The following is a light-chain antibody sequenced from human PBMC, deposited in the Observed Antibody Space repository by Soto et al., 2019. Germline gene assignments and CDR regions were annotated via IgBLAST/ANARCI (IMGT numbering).Light chain of an antibody. Sequence: EIVLTQSPGTLSLSPGERATLSCRTSQSLSSSYLAWYQQKPGQAPRLLIYSASSRATGIPDRFSGSGSGTDFTLTINRLETEDFAVYYCQQYDNSVYTFGQGTRLEIK. V-gene: IGKV3-20*01. CDR3: QQYDNSVYT. CDR2: SAS. J-gene: IGKJ2*01. CDR1: QSLSSSY.